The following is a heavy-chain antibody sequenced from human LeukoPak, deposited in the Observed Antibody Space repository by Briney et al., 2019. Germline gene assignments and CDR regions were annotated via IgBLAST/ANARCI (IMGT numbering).Heavy chain of an antibody. CDR3: AREFLGDYDSSGYYHWAFGY. Sequence: SETLSLTCTVSSGSISSYYWSWIRQPPGKGLEWIGYIYYTGITSYNPSLKSRVTISVDTSKNQFSLKVRSVTAADTAVYYCAREFLGDYDSSGYYHWAFGYWGQRTLVTVSS. CDR2: IYYTGIT. J-gene: IGHJ4*02. CDR1: SGSISSYY. D-gene: IGHD3-22*01. V-gene: IGHV4-59*01.